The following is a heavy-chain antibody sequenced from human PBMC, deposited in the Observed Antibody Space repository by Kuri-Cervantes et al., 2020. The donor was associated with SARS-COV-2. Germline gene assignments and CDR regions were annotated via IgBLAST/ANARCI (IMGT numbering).Heavy chain of an antibody. Sequence: SETLSPTCTVSGGSISSSSYYWGWIRQPPGKGPEWIGSIYYSGSTYYNPTLKSRVTISVDTSKNQFTLKLSYVTVADTAVYYCARHLWSDSMDVWGQGTTVTVSS. CDR3: ARHLWSDSMDV. CDR2: IYYSGST. J-gene: IGHJ6*02. CDR1: GGSISSSSYY. V-gene: IGHV4-39*01. D-gene: IGHD2-8*02.